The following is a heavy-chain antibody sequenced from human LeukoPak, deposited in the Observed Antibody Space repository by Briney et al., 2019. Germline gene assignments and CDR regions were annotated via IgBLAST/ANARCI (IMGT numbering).Heavy chain of an antibody. V-gene: IGHV3-7*04. CDR3: ARENFQY. CDR1: GFTFSSYL. CDR2: IKPDGGDQ. J-gene: IGHJ4*02. Sequence: GGSLRLSCAASGFTFSSYLMNWVRQAPGKGLEWVANIKPDGGDQYYVESVKGRFTISRDNAKNSLYLQMNSLRAEDTAVYYCARENFQYWAQGTLVTVSS.